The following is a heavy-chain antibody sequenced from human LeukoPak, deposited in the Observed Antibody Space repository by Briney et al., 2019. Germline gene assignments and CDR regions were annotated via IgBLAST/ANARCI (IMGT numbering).Heavy chain of an antibody. CDR2: INHSGST. Sequence: SETLSLTCAVYGGSFSGYYWSWIRQPPGKGLEWIGEINHSGSTNYNPSLKSRVTISVDTSKNQFSLKPSSVTAADTAVYYCASFQQQDDAFDIWGQGTMVTVSS. CDR1: GGSFSGYY. J-gene: IGHJ3*02. CDR3: ASFQQQDDAFDI. D-gene: IGHD6-13*01. V-gene: IGHV4-34*01.